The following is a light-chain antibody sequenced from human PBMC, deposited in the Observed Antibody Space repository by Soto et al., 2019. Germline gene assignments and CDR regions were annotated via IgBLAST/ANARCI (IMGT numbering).Light chain of an antibody. CDR3: QQAHGT. J-gene: IGKJ5*01. CDR2: AAS. CDR1: QSIGNF. Sequence: DIQMTQSPSSLSASVGDRVTITCRASQSIGNFLSWFQQKPGKDPKLLIFAASNLQNDVPSRFSGSGSGTDFTLTINSLQPEDFAAYYCQQAHGTFGQGTRLDIK. V-gene: IGKV1-39*01.